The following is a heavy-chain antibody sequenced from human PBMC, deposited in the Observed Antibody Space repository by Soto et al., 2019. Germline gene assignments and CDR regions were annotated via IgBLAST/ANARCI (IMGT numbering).Heavy chain of an antibody. CDR3: ARDLGSSGYYSYNWFDP. CDR2: IIPIFGTA. Sequence: GASVKVSCKASGGTFSSYAISWVRQAPGQGLEWMGGIIPIFGTANYAQKFQGRVTITADKSTSTAYMELSSLRSEDTAVYYCARDLGSSGYYSYNWFDPWGRGTLVTVSS. V-gene: IGHV1-69*06. D-gene: IGHD3-22*01. CDR1: GGTFSSYA. J-gene: IGHJ5*02.